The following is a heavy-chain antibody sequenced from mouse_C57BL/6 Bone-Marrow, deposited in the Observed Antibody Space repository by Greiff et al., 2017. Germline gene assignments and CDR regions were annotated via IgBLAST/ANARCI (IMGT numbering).Heavy chain of an antibody. Sequence: VQLQQSGPELVKPGASVKISCKASGYAFSSSWMNWVKQRPGKGLEWIGRIYPGDGDTNYNGKFKGKATLTADKSSSTAYMQLSSLTSEDSAVYFCAWRGYAMDYWGQGTSVTVSS. CDR1: GYAFSSSW. V-gene: IGHV1-82*01. CDR2: IYPGDGDT. CDR3: AWRGYAMDY. J-gene: IGHJ4*01.